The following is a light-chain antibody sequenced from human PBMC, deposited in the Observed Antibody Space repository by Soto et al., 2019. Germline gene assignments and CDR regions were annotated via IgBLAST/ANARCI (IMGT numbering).Light chain of an antibody. J-gene: IGLJ3*02. CDR1: SANIGCNY. Sequence: QSVLTQPPSVSAAPGPKVIISCSGSSANIGCNYVSCYQQLPGTAPKLLIYDKNERHSGIPDRFLASTSGTSATLGITALLTGDEADYYCGAWEHSLNVGLFGGGTKLTVL. V-gene: IGLV1-51*01. CDR2: DKN. CDR3: GAWEHSLNVGL.